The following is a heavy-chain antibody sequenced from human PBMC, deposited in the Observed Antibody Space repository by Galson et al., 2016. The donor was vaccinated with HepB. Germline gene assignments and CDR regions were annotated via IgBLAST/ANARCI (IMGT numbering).Heavy chain of an antibody. J-gene: IGHJ4*02. Sequence: SLRLSCAASGFTFSSDVMSWVRQAPGKGLEWVSDISPSGGVAYYADSVEGRFTTSRDNSRNTLYLEMDRLRVEDTAVYYCVKGTSSGWYGLGDFWGQGSPVTVSS. V-gene: IGHV3-23*01. CDR3: VKGTSSGWYGLGDF. CDR1: GFTFSSDV. D-gene: IGHD6-19*01. CDR2: ISPSGGVA.